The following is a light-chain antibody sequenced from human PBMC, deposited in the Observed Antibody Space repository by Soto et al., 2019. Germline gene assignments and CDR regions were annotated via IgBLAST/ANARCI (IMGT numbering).Light chain of an antibody. J-gene: IGKJ4*01. CDR1: QSVSSSY. CDR3: QQRNNWPLT. V-gene: IGKV3D-20*02. CDR2: GAS. Sequence: EIVLTQSPGTLSLSPGERAALSYRASQSVSSSYLAWYQQKPGQAPRLLIYGASSSATGIPDRFSGSGSGTDFTLTISRLEPEDFAVYYCQQRNNWPLTFGGGTKVEIK.